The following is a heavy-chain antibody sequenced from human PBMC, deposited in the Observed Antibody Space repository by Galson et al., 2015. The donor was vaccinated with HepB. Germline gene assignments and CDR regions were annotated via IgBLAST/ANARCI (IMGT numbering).Heavy chain of an antibody. CDR2: TRNKGQNYNT. J-gene: IGHJ5*01. Sequence: SLRLSCAVSGFTFSDHYMDWVRHAPGKGLEWVGRTRNKGQNYNTEYAASVRGRFTISRDDSNNLMYLQMNSLKTEDTAVYYCARWTSGMCDSWGQGTLVTVSS. CDR3: ARWTSGMCDS. D-gene: IGHD6-13*01. CDR1: GFTFSDHY. V-gene: IGHV3-72*01.